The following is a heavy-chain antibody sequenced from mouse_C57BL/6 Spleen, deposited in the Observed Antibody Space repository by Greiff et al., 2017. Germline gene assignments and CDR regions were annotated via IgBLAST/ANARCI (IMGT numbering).Heavy chain of an antibody. CDR2: IDPETGGT. CDR3: TRGTYDV. D-gene: IGHD5-1*01. Sequence: VQLQQSGAELVRPGASVTLSCKASGYTFTDYEMHWVKQTPVHGLEWIGAIDPETGGTDYNQKFKGKAILTADKSSSAAYMGLRSLTSEDSAVYYCTRGTYDVWGTGTLVTVSS. CDR1: GYTFTDYE. V-gene: IGHV1-15*01. J-gene: IGHJ1*03.